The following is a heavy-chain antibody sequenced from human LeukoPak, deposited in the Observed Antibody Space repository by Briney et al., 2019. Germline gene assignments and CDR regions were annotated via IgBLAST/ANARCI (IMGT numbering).Heavy chain of an antibody. CDR3: ARDRWRTVVSPDDAFDI. CDR1: GGTFSSYA. V-gene: IGHV1-69*13. CDR2: IIPIFGTA. D-gene: IGHD4-23*01. J-gene: IGHJ3*02. Sequence: EASVKVSCKASGGTFSSYAISWVRQAPGQGLEWMGGIIPIFGTANYAQKFQGRVTITADESTSTAYMELSSLRSEDTAVYYCARDRWRTVVSPDDAFDIWGQGTMVTVSS.